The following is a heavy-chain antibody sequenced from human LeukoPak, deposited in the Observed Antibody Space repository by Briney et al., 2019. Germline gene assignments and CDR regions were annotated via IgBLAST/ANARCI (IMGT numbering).Heavy chain of an antibody. CDR1: GYTFTGYY. J-gene: IGHJ3*02. CDR2: INPNSGGT. Sequence: ASVKVSCKASGYTFTGYYMHWVRQAPGQGLEWMGWINPNSGGTNYAQKFQGWVTMTRDTSTSTVYMELSSLRSEDTAVYYCARTVTSGWSGAFDIWGQGTMVTVSS. CDR3: ARTVTSGWSGAFDI. V-gene: IGHV1-2*04. D-gene: IGHD3-3*01.